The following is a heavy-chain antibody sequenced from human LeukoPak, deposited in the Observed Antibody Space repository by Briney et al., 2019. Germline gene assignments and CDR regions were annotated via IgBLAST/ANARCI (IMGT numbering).Heavy chain of an antibody. D-gene: IGHD1-1*01. J-gene: IGHJ4*02. Sequence: WGSLRLSCAASGFIFNNYWMDWVRQTPGKGLEWVANIKYDGTTKYYVDSVKGRFTISRDSDKKLLYLQMNNLRAEDKAVYFCSRQLEEWGQGTLVTVSS. CDR3: SRQLEE. V-gene: IGHV3-7*03. CDR2: IKYDGTTK. CDR1: GFIFNNYW.